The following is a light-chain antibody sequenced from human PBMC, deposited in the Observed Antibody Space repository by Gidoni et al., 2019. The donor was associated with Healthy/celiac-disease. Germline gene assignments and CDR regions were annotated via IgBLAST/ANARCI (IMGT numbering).Light chain of an antibody. CDR2: DNN. CDR1: SSNIGNNY. Sequence: QSVLTQPPSVSAAPGQKVTISCSGSSSNIGNNYVSWYQQLPGTAPKLLIYDNNKRPSGIPDRFSGSKSGTSATLGSTGLQTGDEADYYCGTWGSSLSAGVFGGGTKLTVL. V-gene: IGLV1-51*01. J-gene: IGLJ3*02. CDR3: GTWGSSLSAGV.